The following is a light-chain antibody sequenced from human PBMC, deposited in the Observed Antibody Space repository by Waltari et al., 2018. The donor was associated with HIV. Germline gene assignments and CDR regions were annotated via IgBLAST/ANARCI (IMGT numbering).Light chain of an antibody. CDR2: DAG. V-gene: IGLV3-21*02. CDR3: QVWDTRGNHWM. Sequence: SYVLTQPPSVSVAPGQTARITCGGNNVGSKSVQWYQQKPGQAPLLVMSDAGDRPSGIPERFSGSISANTATLTLGRVEAGDEADYYCQVWDTRGNHWMFGGGTKLTVL. J-gene: IGLJ3*02. CDR1: NVGSKS.